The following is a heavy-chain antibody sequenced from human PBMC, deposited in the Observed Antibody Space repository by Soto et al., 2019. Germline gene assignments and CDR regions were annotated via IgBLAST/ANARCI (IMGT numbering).Heavy chain of an antibody. Sequence: GGSLRLSCAASGFTFSSYAMSWVRQAPGKGLEWVSAISGSGGSTYYADSVKGRFTISRDNSKNTLYLQMNSLRAEDTAVYYCAKESTRGGYDDDYYYCGLEFWGKGTTVTFSS. CDR3: AKESTRGGYDDDYYYCGLEF. J-gene: IGHJ6*04. V-gene: IGHV3-23*01. CDR2: ISGSGGST. D-gene: IGHD3-22*01. CDR1: GFTFSSYA.